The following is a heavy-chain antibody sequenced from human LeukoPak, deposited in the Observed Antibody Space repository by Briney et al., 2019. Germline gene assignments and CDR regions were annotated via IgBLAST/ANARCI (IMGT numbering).Heavy chain of an antibody. CDR3: ARISGITMIVVIISQDAFDI. J-gene: IGHJ3*02. V-gene: IGHV4-39*07. D-gene: IGHD3-22*01. CDR1: GGSIRSSSYY. CDR2: IFYSGST. Sequence: PSETLSLTCTVSGGSIRSSSYYWGWIRQPPGKVLEWIGSIFYSGSTYYNPSLKSRVTISVDTSKNQFSLKLSSVTAADTAVYYCARISGITMIVVIISQDAFDIWGQGTMVTVSS.